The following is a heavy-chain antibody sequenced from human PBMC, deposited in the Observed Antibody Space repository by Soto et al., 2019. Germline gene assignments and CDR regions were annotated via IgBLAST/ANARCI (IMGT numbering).Heavy chain of an antibody. Sequence: EVQLVESGGGLVKPGGSLRLSCAASGFTFTNAWMSWVRQAPGKGLEWVGHIKSKTDGGTTDYAAPMKGRFTISRDDSKNTLNLEMNSLKTEDTAVYYCTTDEWAWGQGTLVTVSS. V-gene: IGHV3-15*01. CDR1: GFTFTNAW. J-gene: IGHJ5*02. CDR2: IKSKTDGGTT. D-gene: IGHD1-26*01. CDR3: TTDEWA.